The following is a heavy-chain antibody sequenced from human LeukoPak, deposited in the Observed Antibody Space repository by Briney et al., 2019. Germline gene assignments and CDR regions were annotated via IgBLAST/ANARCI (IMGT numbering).Heavy chain of an antibody. Sequence: SETLSLTCTVSGGSILGSTYYWAWIRQPPGKGLEWIGSIYYSGSTYYNPSLKSRVTISVDTSKNQFSLKLRSVTAADTAVYYCARHSSSSRGWFDPWGQGTLVTVSS. CDR1: GGSILGSTYY. CDR3: ARHSSSSRGWFDP. J-gene: IGHJ5*02. CDR2: IYYSGST. V-gene: IGHV4-39*01. D-gene: IGHD6-6*01.